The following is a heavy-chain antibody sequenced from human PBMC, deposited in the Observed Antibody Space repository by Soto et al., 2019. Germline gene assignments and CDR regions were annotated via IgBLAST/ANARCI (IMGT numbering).Heavy chain of an antibody. Sequence: EVQLLESGGGLVQPGESLRLSCAASGFTFSNYAMSWVRQAPGKGPGWVAGIAANGGAAYLADSVKGRFTISRDNSKNTLYLQMNSLRPDDTALYYCGKDPNGDSVGAFDICGQGTMVTVSS. J-gene: IGHJ3*02. D-gene: IGHD4-17*01. CDR2: IAANGGAA. CDR1: GFTFSNYA. V-gene: IGHV3-23*01. CDR3: GKDPNGDSVGAFDI.